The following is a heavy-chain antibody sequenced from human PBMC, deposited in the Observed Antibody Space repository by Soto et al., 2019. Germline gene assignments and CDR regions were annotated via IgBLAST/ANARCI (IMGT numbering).Heavy chain of an antibody. Sequence: ASVKVSCKASGYTFTSYAMHWVRQAPGQRLEWMGWINAGNGNTKYSQKFQGRVTITRDTSASTAYMELSSLRSEDTAVYYCASSGYSSPPTYWFDPWGQGTLVTVSS. J-gene: IGHJ5*02. CDR1: GYTFTSYA. CDR3: ASSGYSSPPTYWFDP. D-gene: IGHD5-18*01. CDR2: INAGNGNT. V-gene: IGHV1-3*01.